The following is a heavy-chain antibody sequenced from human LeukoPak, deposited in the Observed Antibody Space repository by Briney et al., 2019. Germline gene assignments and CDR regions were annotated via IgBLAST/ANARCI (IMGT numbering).Heavy chain of an antibody. D-gene: IGHD2-2*01. V-gene: IGHV3-23*01. J-gene: IGHJ4*02. Sequence: GGSLRLSCAASGFTFSSYAMSWVRQAPGKGLEWVSAISGSGGSTYYADSVKGRFTISRDNAKNSLYLQMNSLRAEDTAVYYCARDRAFVLPAAIGISPDYWGQGTLVTVSS. CDR1: GFTFSSYA. CDR2: ISGSGGST. CDR3: ARDRAFVLPAAIGISPDY.